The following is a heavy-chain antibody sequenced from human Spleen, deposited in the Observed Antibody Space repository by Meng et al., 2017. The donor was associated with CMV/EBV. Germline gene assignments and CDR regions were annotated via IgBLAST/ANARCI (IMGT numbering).Heavy chain of an antibody. V-gene: IGHV1-2*02. D-gene: IGHD3-9*01. Sequence: ASVKVSCKASGYTFTDYYLHWVRQAHGQGLEWMGWMNPNSGGTNSAQKFQGRVTMSRDTSISTAYMELSRLRSDDTAVYYCARRPGAYYDILTGSDYWGQGTLVTVSS. CDR3: ARRPGAYYDILTGSDY. CDR2: MNPNSGGT. J-gene: IGHJ4*02. CDR1: GYTFTDYY.